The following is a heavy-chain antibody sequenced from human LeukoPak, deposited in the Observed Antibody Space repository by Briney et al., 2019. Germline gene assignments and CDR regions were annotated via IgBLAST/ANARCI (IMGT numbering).Heavy chain of an antibody. CDR1: GYTFTGYY. Sequence: ASVKVSCKASGYTFTGYYMHWVRQAPGQGLEWMGRINPNSGGTNYAQKFQGRVTMTRDTSISTAYMELRRLGSDDTAVYYCAIFGVLEWLSPVDYWGQGTLVTVSS. J-gene: IGHJ4*02. CDR2: INPNSGGT. D-gene: IGHD3-3*01. CDR3: AIFGVLEWLSPVDY. V-gene: IGHV1-2*06.